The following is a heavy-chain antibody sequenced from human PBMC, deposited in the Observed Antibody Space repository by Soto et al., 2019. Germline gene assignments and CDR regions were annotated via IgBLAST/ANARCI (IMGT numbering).Heavy chain of an antibody. V-gene: IGHV3-21*01. J-gene: IGHJ6*02. CDR1: GFTFSSYS. Sequence: PGGSLRLSCAASGFTFSSYSMNCVRQAPGKGLEWVSSISSSSSYIYYADSVKGRFTISRDNAKNSLYLQMNSLRAEDTAVYYCARDEHHYYGMDVWGQGTTVTVSS. CDR2: ISSSSSYI. CDR3: ARDEHHYYGMDV.